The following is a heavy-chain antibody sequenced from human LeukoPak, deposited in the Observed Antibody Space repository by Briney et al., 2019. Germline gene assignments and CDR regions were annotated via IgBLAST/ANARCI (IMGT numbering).Heavy chain of an antibody. CDR1: GFTFSSYG. V-gene: IGHV3-30*03. Sequence: GGSLRLSCAASGFTFSSYGMHWVRQAPGKGLEWVAVISYDGSNKYYADSVKGRFTISRDNSKNTLYLQMNSLRAEDTAVYYCARELYPFYDFWSGNYYYYGMDVWGQGTTVTVSS. CDR3: ARELYPFYDFWSGNYYYYGMDV. J-gene: IGHJ6*02. D-gene: IGHD3-3*01. CDR2: ISYDGSNK.